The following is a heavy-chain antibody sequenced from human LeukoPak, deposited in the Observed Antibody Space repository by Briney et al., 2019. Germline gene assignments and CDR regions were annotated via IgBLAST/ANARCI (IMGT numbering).Heavy chain of an antibody. CDR2: ISGSGGST. V-gene: IGHV3-23*01. CDR3: ARDLNGDYYFDY. Sequence: GGSLRLSCAASGFTFSSYAMSWVRQAPGKGLEWVSAISGSGGSTYYADSVKGRFTISRDNSKNTLYLQMNSLRAEDTAVYYCARDLNGDYYFDYWGQGTLVTVSS. D-gene: IGHD5-24*01. J-gene: IGHJ4*02. CDR1: GFTFSSYA.